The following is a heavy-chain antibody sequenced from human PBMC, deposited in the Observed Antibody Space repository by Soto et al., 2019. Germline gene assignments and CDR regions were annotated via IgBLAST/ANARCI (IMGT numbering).Heavy chain of an antibody. CDR3: ATALRYCSSTSCYVWFDP. CDR1: GYTLTELS. CDR2: FDPEDGET. D-gene: IGHD2-2*01. J-gene: IGHJ5*02. V-gene: IGHV1-24*01. Sequence: ASVKVSCKVSGYTLTELSIHWVRQAPGKGLEWMGGFDPEDGETIYAQKFQGRVTMTEDTSTDTAYMELSSLRSEDTAVYYCATALRYCSSTSCYVWFDPWGQGTLVTVSS.